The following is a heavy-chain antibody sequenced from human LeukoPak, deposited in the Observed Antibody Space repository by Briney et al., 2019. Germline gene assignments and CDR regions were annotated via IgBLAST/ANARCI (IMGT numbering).Heavy chain of an antibody. CDR1: GGTFSSYA. CDR3: ARGLYYYDSSGYYSKYDY. CDR2: ISAYNGNT. Sequence: ASVKVSCKASGGTFSSYAISWVRQAPGQGLEWMGGISAYNGNTNYAQKLQGGVTMTTDTSTSTAYMELRSLRSDDTAVYYCARGLYYYDSSGYYSKYDYWGQGTLVTVSS. V-gene: IGHV1-18*01. J-gene: IGHJ4*02. D-gene: IGHD3-22*01.